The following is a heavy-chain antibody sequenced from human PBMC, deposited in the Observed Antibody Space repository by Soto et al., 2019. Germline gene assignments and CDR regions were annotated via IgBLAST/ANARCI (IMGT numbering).Heavy chain of an antibody. Sequence: QVQLQESGPGLVKPSQTLSLTCTVSGGSISSGDYYWSWIRQHPGKGLEWIGYIYYSGSTYYNPSLKPRGTIPEDTSKNQFSLKLSSLTAADKAVYYCARWWSGSRQGFDPWGQGTLVTVSS. CDR3: ARWWSGSRQGFDP. J-gene: IGHJ5*02. CDR2: IYYSGST. CDR1: GGSISSGDYY. D-gene: IGHD3-3*01. V-gene: IGHV4-31*03.